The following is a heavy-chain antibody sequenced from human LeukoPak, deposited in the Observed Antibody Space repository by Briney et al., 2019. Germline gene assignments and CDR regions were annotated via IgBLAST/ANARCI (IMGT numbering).Heavy chain of an antibody. J-gene: IGHJ3*02. CDR3: ARDGTEIGLLWEGDI. D-gene: IGHD3-16*01. CDR1: GYTFTTYA. V-gene: IGHV1-3*01. Sequence: GASVKVSCKTSGYTFTTYAIHWVRQAPGQRLEWMGLINADDGNTRYSQRFQGRVTITRDTSASTAYMELRSLRSDDTAVYYCARDGTEIGLLWEGDIWGQGTMVTVSS. CDR2: INADDGNT.